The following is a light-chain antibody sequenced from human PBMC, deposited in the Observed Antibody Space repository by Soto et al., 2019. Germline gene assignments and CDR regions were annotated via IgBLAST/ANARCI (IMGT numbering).Light chain of an antibody. CDR1: QSLLHSNGYYY. Sequence: DIVMTQSPLSLPVTPGEPASISCRPSQSLLHSNGYYYLDWYLQKPGQSPQLLIYLGSNRASGVPDRFSGSGSGTDFTLKISRVEAEDVGVYYCMQALQTRTFGQGTKVEIK. CDR2: LGS. J-gene: IGKJ1*01. V-gene: IGKV2-28*01. CDR3: MQALQTRT.